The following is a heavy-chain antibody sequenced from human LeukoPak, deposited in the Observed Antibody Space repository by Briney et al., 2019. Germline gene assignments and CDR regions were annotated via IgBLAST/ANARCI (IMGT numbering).Heavy chain of an antibody. J-gene: IGHJ6*03. V-gene: IGHV1-69*05. CDR2: IIPILDTP. Sequence: SVKVSCKASGDTLCSYGLYFVRQVPGQGPEWMGGIIPILDTPKYAQKFQGRLKITTDGSATTAYMELSSLRSEDTAVYFCARGVRGSQFHHYFFMDVWATGTTVIVSS. CDR1: GDTLCSYG. CDR3: ARGVRGSQFHHYFFMDV. D-gene: IGHD3-16*01.